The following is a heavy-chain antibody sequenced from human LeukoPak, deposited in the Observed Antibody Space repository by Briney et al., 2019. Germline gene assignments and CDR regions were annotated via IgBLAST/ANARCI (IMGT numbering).Heavy chain of an antibody. J-gene: IGHJ4*02. V-gene: IGHV3-20*04. CDR3: ARDRLGPSFSVSHFDL. Sequence: GGSLRLSCATSGFTFVDYGLSWVRRAPGKGLEWLCVINHNGAITDYADSVKGRFTISRDNAKNSLYLRMDSLRAEDTALYYCARDRLGPSFSVSHFDLWGQGTLVTVSS. D-gene: IGHD3-3*02. CDR1: GFTFVDYG. CDR2: INHNGAIT.